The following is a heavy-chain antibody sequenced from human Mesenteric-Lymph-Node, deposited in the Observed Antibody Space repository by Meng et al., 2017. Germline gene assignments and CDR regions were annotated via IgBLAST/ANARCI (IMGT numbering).Heavy chain of an antibody. Sequence: SETLSLTCAVYGGSFSGYYWSWIRQPPGKGLEWIGSIYYSGSTYYNPSLKSRVTISVDTSKNQFSLKLSSVTAADTAVYYCARDLMVRGVLLDYWGQGTLVTVSS. CDR3: ARDLMVRGVLLDY. V-gene: IGHV4-34*01. CDR1: GGSFSGYY. D-gene: IGHD3-10*01. CDR2: IYYSGST. J-gene: IGHJ4*02.